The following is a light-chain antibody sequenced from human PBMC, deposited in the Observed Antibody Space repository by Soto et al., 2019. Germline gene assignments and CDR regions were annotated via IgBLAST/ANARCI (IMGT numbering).Light chain of an antibody. Sequence: EIVLTQSPGTLSLSPGERATLSCRASQSVGSNYLAWYEQKPGQAPRLLIYGASIRATGIPDRFSGSGSGTDFTLTISRLEPEDFAVYYCQQYGSSGTFGQGTKVDI. CDR2: GAS. V-gene: IGKV3-20*01. CDR1: QSVGSNY. CDR3: QQYGSSGT. J-gene: IGKJ1*01.